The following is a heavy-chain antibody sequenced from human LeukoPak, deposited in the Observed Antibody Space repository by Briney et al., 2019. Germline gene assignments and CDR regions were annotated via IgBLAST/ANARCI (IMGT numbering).Heavy chain of an antibody. J-gene: IGHJ5*02. CDR1: GGSFSGYY. Sequence: SETLSLTCAVYGGSFSGYYWSWIRQPPGKGLEWIGEINHSGSTNYNPSLKSRVTISVDTSKNQFSLKLSSVTAADTAVYYCARDLHGYSGYGTMYNWFDPWGQGTLVTASS. CDR2: INHSGST. D-gene: IGHD5-12*01. V-gene: IGHV4-34*01. CDR3: ARDLHGYSGYGTMYNWFDP.